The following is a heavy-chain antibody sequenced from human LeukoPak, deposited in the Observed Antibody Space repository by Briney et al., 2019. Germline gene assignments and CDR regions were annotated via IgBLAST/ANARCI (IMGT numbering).Heavy chain of an antibody. CDR2: INWNGGST. D-gene: IGHD6-19*01. J-gene: IGHJ4*02. V-gene: IGHV3-20*04. CDR3: GRGDSSGWYFDY. CDR1: GFTFDDYG. Sequence: GGSLRLSCAASGFTFDDYGMSWVRQAPGKGLEWVSGINWNGGSTGYADSVKGRFTISRDNAKNSLYLQMNSLRAEDTALYYCGRGDSSGWYFDYWGQGTLVTVSS.